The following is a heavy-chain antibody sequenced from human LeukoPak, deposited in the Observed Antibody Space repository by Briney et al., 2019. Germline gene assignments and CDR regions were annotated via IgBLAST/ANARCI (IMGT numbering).Heavy chain of an antibody. Sequence: GGSLRLPCRVSVFPLRCHAITGLRQAPGKGLEWVSAISRSGDITYYADSVKGRFTISRDISKNTLYLQMNSLSAEDTAIYYFATEAVPNDCWGQGTLVTVSS. J-gene: IGHJ4*02. CDR3: ATEAVPNDC. V-gene: IGHV3-23*01. CDR2: ISRSGDIT. D-gene: IGHD1-1*01. CDR1: VFPLRCHA.